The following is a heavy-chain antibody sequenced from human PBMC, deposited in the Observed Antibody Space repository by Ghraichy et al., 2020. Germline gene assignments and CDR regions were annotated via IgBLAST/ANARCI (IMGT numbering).Heavy chain of an antibody. J-gene: IGHJ4*02. D-gene: IGHD2-15*01. V-gene: IGHV3-23*01. CDR2: LSGGGDTT. CDR3: AKNSGDSSYSGPQY. Sequence: GGSLRLSCAASDFTFADYGMSWVRQAPGKGPEWVSVLSGGGDTTFYADSVKGRFTISRDNSRNIVYLEMNSLRAEDTAIYYCAKNSGDSSYSGPQYWGQGTLVTVSS. CDR1: DFTFADYG.